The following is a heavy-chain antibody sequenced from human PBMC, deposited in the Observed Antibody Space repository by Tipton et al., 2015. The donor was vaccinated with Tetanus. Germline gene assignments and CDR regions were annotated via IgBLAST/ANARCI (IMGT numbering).Heavy chain of an antibody. CDR2: ISSSSRYI. J-gene: IGHJ4*02. CDR3: ARGMAEASNCGGDCYSDY. V-gene: IGHV3-21*01. D-gene: IGHD2-21*02. Sequence: SLRLSCAASGFPFSDYTMNWVRQAPGKGLEWVSSISSSSRYIYYADSVKGRFTISRDNAKNSLYLQMISLRAEDTAVYSCARGMAEASNCGGDCYSDYWGQGTLVTVSS. CDR1: GFPFSDYT.